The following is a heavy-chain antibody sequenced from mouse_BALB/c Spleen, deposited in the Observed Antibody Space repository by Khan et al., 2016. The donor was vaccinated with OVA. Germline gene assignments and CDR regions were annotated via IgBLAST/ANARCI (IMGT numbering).Heavy chain of an antibody. J-gene: IGHJ3*01. Sequence: VQLQESGPDLVKPSQTLSITCTVSGFTLTSYGVHWVRQSPGKGLEWLGVIWTGGSSNYNEDFISRLSIITDNSTSNAFFIMNSLQGNDTAIYYCARNYDYDEGLAYWGQGTLVTVSA. CDR1: GFTLTSYG. V-gene: IGHV2-2*02. D-gene: IGHD2-4*01. CDR3: ARNYDYDEGLAY. CDR2: IWTGGSS.